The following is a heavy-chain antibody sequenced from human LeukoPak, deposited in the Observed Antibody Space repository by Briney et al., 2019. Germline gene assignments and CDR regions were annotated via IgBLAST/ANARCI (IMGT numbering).Heavy chain of an antibody. CDR3: ARVGYNYGYDY. Sequence: GGSLRLSCAASGFTFGNYLMHGVRQAPGKGLVWVSRIYTDGSSTTYADSVKGRFTISRDNAKNTLYLQMNSLRAEDTAVYYCARVGYNYGYDYWGQGTLVTVSS. V-gene: IGHV3-74*01. J-gene: IGHJ4*02. CDR1: GFTFGNYL. D-gene: IGHD5-18*01. CDR2: IYTDGSST.